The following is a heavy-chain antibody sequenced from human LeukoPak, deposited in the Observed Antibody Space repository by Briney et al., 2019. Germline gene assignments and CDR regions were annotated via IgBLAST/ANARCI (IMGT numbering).Heavy chain of an antibody. CDR1: GFIFSNYA. CDR3: ARDRMVRGVIDY. D-gene: IGHD3-10*01. J-gene: IGHJ4*02. CDR2: ISSSSSYI. Sequence: GGSLRLSCVVSGFIFSNYAMSWVRQAPGKGLEWVSSISSSSSYIYYADSVKGRFTISRDNAKNSLYLQMNSLRAEDTAVYYCARDRMVRGVIDYWGQGTLVTVSS. V-gene: IGHV3-21*01.